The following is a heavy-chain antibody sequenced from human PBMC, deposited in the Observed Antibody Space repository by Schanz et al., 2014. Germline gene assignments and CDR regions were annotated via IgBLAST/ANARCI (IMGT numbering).Heavy chain of an antibody. CDR2: VYYSGST. CDR3: ARAGGTYPFNS. V-gene: IGHV4-30-4*07. Sequence: QVQLQQWGAGLLKPSETLSLTCAVYGGSISSGGHSWNWIRQPPGKGLEWIAYVYYSGSTFYNPSLKSRVTISVDTSKNQFSLKLSSVTAADTAVYYCARAGGTYPFNSWGQGTLVTVSS. J-gene: IGHJ4*02. D-gene: IGHD1-26*01. CDR1: GGSISSGGHS.